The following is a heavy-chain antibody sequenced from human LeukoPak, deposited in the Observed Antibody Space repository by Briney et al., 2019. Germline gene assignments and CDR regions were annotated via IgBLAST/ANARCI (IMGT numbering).Heavy chain of an antibody. V-gene: IGHV4-39*07. J-gene: IGHJ4*02. Sequence: SETLSLTCTVSGGSISSSSYYWGWIRQPPGKGLEWIGSIYYSGSTYYNPSLKSRVTISVDTSKNQFSLKLSSVTAADTAVYYCVRDDTGSVDYWGQGTLVTVSS. CDR2: IYYSGST. CDR1: GGSISSSSYY. D-gene: IGHD1-1*01. CDR3: VRDDTGSVDY.